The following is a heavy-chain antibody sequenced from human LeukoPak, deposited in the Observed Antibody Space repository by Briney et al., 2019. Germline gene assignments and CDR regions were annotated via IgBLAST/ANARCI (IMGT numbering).Heavy chain of an antibody. V-gene: IGHV4-61*02. J-gene: IGHJ6*03. Sequence: SQTLSLTCTVSGGSISGGGYYWSWIRQPAGKGLEWIGRIYTSGNTNYNPSLKSRATISVDTSKNQFSLKLSSVTAADTAVYYCARVQGRGGGYYYYYMDVWGKGTTVTVSS. CDR1: GGSISGGGYY. CDR3: ARVQGRGGGYYYYYMDV. CDR2: IYTSGNT. D-gene: IGHD3-16*01.